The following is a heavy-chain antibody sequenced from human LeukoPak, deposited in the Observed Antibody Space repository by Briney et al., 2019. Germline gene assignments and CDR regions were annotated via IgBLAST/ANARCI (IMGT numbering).Heavy chain of an antibody. CDR1: GYTFTNYY. D-gene: IGHD2-8*01. CDR3: ARVPYCSNGICYTHYYCDY. J-gene: IGHJ4*02. Sequence: ASVKVSCKASGYTFTNYYMHWVRQAPGQGLEWMGMINPSGGSTTYAQKFQGRVTMTRDTSTSTVYMELSSLRSKDTAVYYCARVPYCSNGICYTHYYCDYWGQGTLVTVSS. CDR2: INPSGGST. V-gene: IGHV1-46*01.